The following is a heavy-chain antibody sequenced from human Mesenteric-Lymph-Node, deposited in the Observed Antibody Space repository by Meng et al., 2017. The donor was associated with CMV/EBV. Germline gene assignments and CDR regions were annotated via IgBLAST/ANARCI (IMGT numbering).Heavy chain of an antibody. J-gene: IGHJ6*02. V-gene: IGHV4-31*03. Sequence: SETLSLTCTVSGGSISSGGYYWSWIRQHPGKGLEWIGYIYYSGSTYYNPSLKSRVTISVDTSKNQFSLKLSSVTAADTAVYYCARRTYYYDNSPGDYYYGMDVWGQGTTVTVSS. D-gene: IGHD3-22*01. CDR3: ARRTYYYDNSPGDYYYGMDV. CDR1: GGSISSGGYY. CDR2: IYYSGST.